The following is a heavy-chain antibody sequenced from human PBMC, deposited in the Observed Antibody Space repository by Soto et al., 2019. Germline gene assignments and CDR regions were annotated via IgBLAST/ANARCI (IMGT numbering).Heavy chain of an antibody. V-gene: IGHV3-53*01. D-gene: IGHD3-22*01. CDR2: IYSGGST. J-gene: IGHJ1*01. Sequence: EVQLVESGGGLIQPGGSLRLSCAASGFTVSSNYMSWVRQAPGKGLEWVSVIYSGGSTYYADSVKGRFTISRDNSKNTRYLQMNSLRAEDTAVYYCARDGVESGYPEYFQHWGQGTLVTVSS. CDR3: ARDGVESGYPEYFQH. CDR1: GFTVSSNY.